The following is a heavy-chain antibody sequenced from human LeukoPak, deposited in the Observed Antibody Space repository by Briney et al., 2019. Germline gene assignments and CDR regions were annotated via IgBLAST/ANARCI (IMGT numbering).Heavy chain of an antibody. CDR1: GYTFSMYY. Sequence: ASVKVSCKASGYTFSMYYMHWVRQAPGQGLEWMGIINPSGETTAYAQRFQGRVTMTSDTSTNTLYMELSSLRSEDTAVYYCARGGDYGDSFEYWGQGTLVTVSS. J-gene: IGHJ4*01. D-gene: IGHD4-17*01. V-gene: IGHV1-46*01. CDR2: INPSGETT. CDR3: ARGGDYGDSFEY.